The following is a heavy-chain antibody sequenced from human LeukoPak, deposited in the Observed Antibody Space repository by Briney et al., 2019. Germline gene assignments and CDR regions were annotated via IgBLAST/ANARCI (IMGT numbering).Heavy chain of an antibody. J-gene: IGHJ4*02. CDR2: IIPIFGTA. D-gene: IGHD6-19*01. Sequence: SVKVSCKASGGTFSSYAISWVRQAPGQALEWMGGIIPIFGTANYAQKFQGRVTITADESTSTAYMELSSLRSEDTAVYYCARAESVAGNFDYWGQGTLVTVSS. CDR1: GGTFSSYA. CDR3: ARAESVAGNFDY. V-gene: IGHV1-69*01.